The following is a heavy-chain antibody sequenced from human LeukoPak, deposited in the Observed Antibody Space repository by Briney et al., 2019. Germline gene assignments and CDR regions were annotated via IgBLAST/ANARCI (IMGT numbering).Heavy chain of an antibody. CDR1: GYSFTSYW. V-gene: IGHV5-51*01. Sequence: GESLKISCKGSGYSFTSYWIGWVRQMPGKGLEWMGIIYPGDSDTRYSPSFQGQVTVSADKSISTAYLQWSSLKASDTAMYYCARQVRKGMDTAMAREFDYWGQGTLVTVSS. CDR3: ARQVRKGMDTAMAREFDY. CDR2: IYPGDSDT. J-gene: IGHJ4*02. D-gene: IGHD5-18*01.